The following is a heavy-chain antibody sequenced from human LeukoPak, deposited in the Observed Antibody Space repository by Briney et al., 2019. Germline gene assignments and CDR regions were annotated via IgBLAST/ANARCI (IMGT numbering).Heavy chain of an antibody. CDR2: IYYSGST. CDR3: ARGRYGWLPFDY. V-gene: IGHV4-39*07. Sequence: SETLSLTCTVSGGSISSSSYYWGWIRQPPGKGLEWIGSIYYSGSTYYNPSLKSRVSISVDTSKNQFSLKLSSVTAADTAVYYCARGRYGWLPFDYWGQGTLVTVSS. D-gene: IGHD3-16*01. CDR1: GGSISSSSYY. J-gene: IGHJ4*02.